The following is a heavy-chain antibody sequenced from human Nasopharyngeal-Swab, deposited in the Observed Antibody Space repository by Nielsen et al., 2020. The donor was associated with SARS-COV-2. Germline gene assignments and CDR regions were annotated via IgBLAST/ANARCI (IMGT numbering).Heavy chain of an antibody. CDR3: ARGAATGHFDY. D-gene: IGHD1-14*01. J-gene: IGHJ4*02. V-gene: IGHV1-46*01. Sequence: WVRQAPGQGLEWMGIINPSGGSTSYAQKFQGRVTMTRDTSTSTVYMELSSLRSEDTAVYYCARGAATGHFDYWGQGTLVTVSS. CDR2: INPSGGST.